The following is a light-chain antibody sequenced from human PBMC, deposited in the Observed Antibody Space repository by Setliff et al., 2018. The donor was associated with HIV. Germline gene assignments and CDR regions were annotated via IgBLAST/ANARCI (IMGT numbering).Light chain of an antibody. V-gene: IGLV2-18*02. CDR1: SSDVGNYNR. CDR3: SSYTSIITFV. CDR2: EVS. J-gene: IGLJ1*01. Sequence: QSALTQPPSVSGSPGQSVTISCTATSSDVGNYNRVSWYQQPPGAAPKLIIYEVSNRPSGVPDRFSWSKSGNTASLTISGLQAEDEALYFCSSYTSIITFVFGTGTKVTVL.